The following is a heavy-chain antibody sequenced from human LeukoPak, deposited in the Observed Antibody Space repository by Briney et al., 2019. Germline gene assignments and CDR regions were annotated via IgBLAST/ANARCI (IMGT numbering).Heavy chain of an antibody. D-gene: IGHD3-10*01. CDR1: GGSVRSGNYY. CDR3: ARGSYGSGT. Sequence: SETLSLTCTVSGGSVRSGNYYWSWIRQPAGKGLEWIGRVYTSGRADYNPSLKSRVTISLDTSKNQFSLTLTSVTAADTAVYYCARGSYGSGTWGQGTLVTVSS. CDR2: VYTSGRA. J-gene: IGHJ4*02. V-gene: IGHV4-61*02.